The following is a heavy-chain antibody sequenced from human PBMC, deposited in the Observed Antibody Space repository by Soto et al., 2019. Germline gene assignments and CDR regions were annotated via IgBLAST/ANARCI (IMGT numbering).Heavy chain of an antibody. J-gene: IGHJ4*02. V-gene: IGHV1-69*13. Sequence: ASVKVSCKASGGIFSRNTISWVRQAPGEGLEWMGGITPMFGTANYAQKFQGRVTITADESTSTAYMELRRLRSEDTAVYYCARQFHYDSSGYYYAYWGQGTLVTVSS. CDR3: ARQFHYDSSGYYYAY. CDR1: GGIFSRNT. CDR2: ITPMFGTA. D-gene: IGHD3-22*01.